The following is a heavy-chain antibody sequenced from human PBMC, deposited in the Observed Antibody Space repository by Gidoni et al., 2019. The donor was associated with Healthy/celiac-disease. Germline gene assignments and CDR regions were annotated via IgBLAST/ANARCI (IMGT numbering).Heavy chain of an antibody. Sequence: EVQLVEPGGGLFQPGGSLRLSCAASGFTVSSNYMSWVRQAPGKGLEWVSVIYSGGSTYYADSVKGRFTISRDNSKNTLYLQMNSLRAEDTAVYYCARDRMGTISYFDYWGQGTLVTVSS. CDR2: IYSGGST. J-gene: IGHJ4*02. D-gene: IGHD5-12*01. CDR1: GFTVSSNY. CDR3: ARDRMGTISYFDY. V-gene: IGHV3-66*01.